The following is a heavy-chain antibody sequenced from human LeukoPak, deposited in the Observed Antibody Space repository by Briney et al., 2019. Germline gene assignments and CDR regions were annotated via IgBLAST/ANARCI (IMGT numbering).Heavy chain of an antibody. D-gene: IGHD1-14*01. V-gene: IGHV3-53*01. CDR3: ARGVEPLAANTLAY. CDR1: GFTVITND. Sequence: GGSLRLSCAASGFTVITNDLTWVRQAPGKGLEWVSVLYSDGNTKYADSVQGRFTISRDNSKNTLYLEMNSLSPDDTAVYYCARGVEPLAANTLAYWGQGTLVTVSS. CDR2: LYSDGNT. J-gene: IGHJ4*02.